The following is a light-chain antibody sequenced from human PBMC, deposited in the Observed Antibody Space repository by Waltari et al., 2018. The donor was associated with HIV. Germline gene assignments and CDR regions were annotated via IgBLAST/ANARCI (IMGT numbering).Light chain of an antibody. CDR1: YSTIGRNT. V-gene: IGLV1-44*01. CDR3: AAWDDSLHGEL. J-gene: IGLJ2*01. Sequence: QSVLTQTPSLSGAPGQRVTISCSGGYSTIGRNTVNWYQQFPGTAPRLLIYSNNQRPSGVPDRFSGSKSGTSASLVISELQSQDEADYHCAAWDDSLHGELFGGGTKLTVL. CDR2: SNN.